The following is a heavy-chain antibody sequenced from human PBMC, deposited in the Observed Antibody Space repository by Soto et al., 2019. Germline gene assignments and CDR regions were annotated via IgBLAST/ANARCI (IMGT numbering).Heavy chain of an antibody. CDR2: VIPNIDIT. V-gene: IGHV1-8*01. D-gene: IGHD3-10*01. CDR3: ARGSPPVRGVAAWFDP. Sequence: ASVKVSCKTSGYTFTHHDLNWVRQAAGQGLEWMGWVIPNIDITGYAQKFQGRVTITADNSTSTAYMELSSLRSEDTAVYYCARGSPPVRGVAAWFDPWGQGTLVTVSS. CDR1: GYTFTHHD. J-gene: IGHJ5*02.